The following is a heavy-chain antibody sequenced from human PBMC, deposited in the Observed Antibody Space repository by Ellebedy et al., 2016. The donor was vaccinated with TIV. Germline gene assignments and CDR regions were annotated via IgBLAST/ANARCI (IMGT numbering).Heavy chain of an antibody. D-gene: IGHD1-26*01. CDR2: LYWNDAE. J-gene: IGHJ4*02. CDR3: AHSQSSGNFDY. CDR1: GFSLNTRGVG. V-gene: IGHV2-5*01. Sequence: SGPTLVXPPQTLTLTCTFSGFSLNTRGVGVAWIRQPPGKALEWLAILYWNDAEHYIPSLRGRLSITKDTSRNRVTLRMTNMDPADAGTYFCAHSQSSGNFDYWGQGTLVTVSS.